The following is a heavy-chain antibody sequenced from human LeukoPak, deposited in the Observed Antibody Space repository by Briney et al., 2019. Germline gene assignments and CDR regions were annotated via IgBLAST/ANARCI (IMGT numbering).Heavy chain of an antibody. V-gene: IGHV3-48*04. Sequence: GGSLRLSCAASGFTFSTYSMNWVRQAPGKGLEWVSYISSSSSTIFYADSVKGRFTISRDNAKNSLYLQMNSLRAEDTAVYYCAELGITMIGGVWGKGTTVTISS. CDR2: ISSSSSTI. CDR1: GFTFSTYS. D-gene: IGHD3-10*02. J-gene: IGHJ6*04. CDR3: AELGITMIGGV.